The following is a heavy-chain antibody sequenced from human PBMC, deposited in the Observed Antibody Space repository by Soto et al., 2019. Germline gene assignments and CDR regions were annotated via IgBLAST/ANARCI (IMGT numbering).Heavy chain of an antibody. D-gene: IGHD5-18*01. CDR2: INQDGSET. J-gene: IGHJ4*02. CDR1: GFTFGGYW. CDR3: ARGDKYSGDY. Sequence: WAQSGGSLRLSCAASGFTFGGYWMSWVRQAPGKGLEWVANINQDGSETYYVDSVKGRFTISRDNAKNSLYLQMNSLRAEDTAVYYCARGDKYSGDYWGQGTLVTVSS. V-gene: IGHV3-7*05.